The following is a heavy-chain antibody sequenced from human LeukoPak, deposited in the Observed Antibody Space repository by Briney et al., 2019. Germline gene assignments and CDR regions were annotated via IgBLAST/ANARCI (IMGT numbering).Heavy chain of an antibody. CDR1: GYRFTSYW. J-gene: IGHJ3*02. CDR2: IDPSDSYT. D-gene: IGHD2-21*02. Sequence: GESLKISCKGSGYRFTSYWISWVRQMPGKGLEWMGRIDPSDSYTNYSPSFQGHVTISADKSISTAYLQWSSLKASDTAMYYCARRALPPAYCGGDCFDAFDIWGQGTMVAVSS. CDR3: ARRALPPAYCGGDCFDAFDI. V-gene: IGHV5-10-1*01.